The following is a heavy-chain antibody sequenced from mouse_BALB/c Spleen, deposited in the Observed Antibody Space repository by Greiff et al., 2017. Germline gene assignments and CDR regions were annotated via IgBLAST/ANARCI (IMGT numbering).Heavy chain of an antibody. Sequence: EVKVVESGGGLVKPGGSLKLSCAASGFTFSDYYMYWVRQTPEKRLEWVATISDGGSYTYYPDSVKGRFTISRDNAKNNLYLQMSSLKSEDTAMYYCARDDHYGNYAWFAYWGQGTLVTVSA. J-gene: IGHJ3*01. CDR1: GFTFSDYY. CDR2: ISDGGSYT. D-gene: IGHD2-1*01. V-gene: IGHV5-4*02. CDR3: ARDDHYGNYAWFAY.